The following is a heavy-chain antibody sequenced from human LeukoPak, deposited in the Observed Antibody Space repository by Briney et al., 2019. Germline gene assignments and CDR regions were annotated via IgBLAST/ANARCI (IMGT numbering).Heavy chain of an antibody. CDR1: GFPFTEYA. Sequence: ASVKVSCKADGFPFTEYALHWVRQAPGRGPEWLGWIDAARGDTKYSQKFQDRVTITRDTSASITYLDLASLTSGDAAVYFWARGRSRGRSFDWLDALDVGGQGKMVIVS. CDR2: IDAARGDT. J-gene: IGHJ3*01. V-gene: IGHV1-3*01. D-gene: IGHD3-9*01. CDR3: ARGRSRGRSFDWLDALDV.